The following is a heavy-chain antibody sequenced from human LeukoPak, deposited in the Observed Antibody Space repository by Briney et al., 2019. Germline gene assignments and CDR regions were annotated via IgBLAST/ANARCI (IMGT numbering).Heavy chain of an antibody. CDR3: AREMCGSTSCYWEPLSYGMDV. J-gene: IGHJ6*04. V-gene: IGHV1-18*04. Sequence: ASVKVSCKASGYTFTSYGISWVRQAPGQGLEWMGWISAYNGNTNYAQKLQGRVTMATDTSTGTAYMELRSLRSDDTAVYYCAREMCGSTSCYWEPLSYGMDVWGKGTTVTVSS. D-gene: IGHD2-2*01. CDR1: GYTFTSYG. CDR2: ISAYNGNT.